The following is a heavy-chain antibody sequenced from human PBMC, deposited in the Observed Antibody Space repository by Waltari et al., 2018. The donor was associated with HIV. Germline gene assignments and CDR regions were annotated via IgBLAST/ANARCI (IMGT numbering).Heavy chain of an antibody. J-gene: IGHJ3*01. CDR1: GSSISSRYY. D-gene: IGHD3-22*01. V-gene: IGHV4-38-2*02. CDR3: ARDQDYYDSSGYTCYAFDP. Sequence: QVRLQESGPGLVKPSTTLSLTCSVSGSSISSRYYWGWIRQAPGKGLEWIGSIYLTGTNYDNPSLKSRVSGTLNMAKNQFCLKLSAVTAADTAVYYCARDQDYYDSSGYTCYAFDPWGQGTMVIVSS. CDR2: IYLTGTN.